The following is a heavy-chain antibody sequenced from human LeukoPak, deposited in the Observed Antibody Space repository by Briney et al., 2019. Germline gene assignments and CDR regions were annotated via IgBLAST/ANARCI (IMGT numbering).Heavy chain of an antibody. CDR2: ISAYNGNT. D-gene: IGHD6-13*01. V-gene: IGHV1-18*01. Sequence: ASVKVSCEASGYTFTSYGISWVRQAPGQGLEWMGWISAYNGNTNYAQKLQGRVTMTTDTSTSTAYMELRSLRSDDTAVYYCARDPGKAGRAAAGRGLDYWGQGTLVTVSS. CDR3: ARDPGKAGRAAAGRGLDY. J-gene: IGHJ4*02. CDR1: GYTFTSYG.